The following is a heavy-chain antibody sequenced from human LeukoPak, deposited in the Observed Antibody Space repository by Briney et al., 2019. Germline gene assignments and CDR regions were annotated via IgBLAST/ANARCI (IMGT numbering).Heavy chain of an antibody. CDR3: ARVGAKGGWYFDL. D-gene: IGHD3-10*01. V-gene: IGHV3-21*01. J-gene: IGHJ2*01. CDR2: ISSGGSYM. Sequence: GGSLRLSCAASGFTFSGYGMNWVRQAPGKGLEWVSSISSGGSYMYCADSLKGRFTISRDNAKNSLYLQMNSLRAEDTAVYYCARVGAKGGWYFDLWGRGTLVTVSS. CDR1: GFTFSGYG.